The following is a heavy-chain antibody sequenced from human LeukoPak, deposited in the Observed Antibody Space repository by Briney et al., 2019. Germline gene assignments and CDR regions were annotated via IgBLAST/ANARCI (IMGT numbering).Heavy chain of an antibody. V-gene: IGHV4-59*01. Sequence: SETLSLTCTVSGGSISSYYWSWIRQPPGKGLEWIGDIFHSGSTNYNPSLKSRVTISVDTSKNQFSLKLNSVTAADTAIYYCARDGAVDILTGYGAFYIWGQGTMVIVS. CDR2: IFHSGST. CDR3: ARDGAVDILTGYGAFYI. J-gene: IGHJ3*02. D-gene: IGHD3-9*01. CDR1: GGSISSYY.